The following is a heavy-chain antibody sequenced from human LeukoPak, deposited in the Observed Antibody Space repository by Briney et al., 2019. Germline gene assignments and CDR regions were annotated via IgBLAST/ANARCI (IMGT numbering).Heavy chain of an antibody. CDR3: ARVATMVRGVIITNYFDY. V-gene: IGHV4-39*07. CDR2: IYYSGST. J-gene: IGHJ4*02. Sequence: PSETLSLTCTVSGGSLSSSSYYWGWIRQPPGKGLEWIGNIYYSGSTYYNPSLKSRVTISVDTSKNQFSLKLSSVTAADTAVYYCARVATMVRGVIITNYFDYXGQGXLXTVSS. CDR1: GGSLSSSSYY. D-gene: IGHD3-10*01.